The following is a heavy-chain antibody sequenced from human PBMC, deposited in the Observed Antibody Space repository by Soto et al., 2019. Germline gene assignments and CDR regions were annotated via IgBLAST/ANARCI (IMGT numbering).Heavy chain of an antibody. Sequence: QVQLQESGPGLVKPSQTLSLTCTVSGGSISSGDYYWSWIRQPPGKGLEWIGYIYYSGSTYYNPSLKSRVTISVDTSKNQFSLKLSSVTAADTAVYYCARIWFGESLPGGGFDPWGQGTLVTVSS. J-gene: IGHJ5*02. CDR1: GGSISSGDYY. CDR2: IYYSGST. D-gene: IGHD3-10*01. CDR3: ARIWFGESLPGGGFDP. V-gene: IGHV4-30-4*01.